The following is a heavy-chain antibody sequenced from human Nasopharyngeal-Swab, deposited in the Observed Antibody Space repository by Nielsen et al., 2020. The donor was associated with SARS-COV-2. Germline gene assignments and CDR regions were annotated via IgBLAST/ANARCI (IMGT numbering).Heavy chain of an antibody. CDR1: GFSFSFYW. V-gene: IGHV3-7*01. J-gene: IGHJ6*02. CDR3: SSHYNYGMHV. Sequence: GASLKISCAASGFSFSFYWMSWVRQAPGKGLEWVANINKDGSETNYVDSVKDQFTISRDNAKNSLYLQLKSLRTEDTAVYYCSSHYNYGMHVWGQGTTVTVSS. CDR2: INKDGSET.